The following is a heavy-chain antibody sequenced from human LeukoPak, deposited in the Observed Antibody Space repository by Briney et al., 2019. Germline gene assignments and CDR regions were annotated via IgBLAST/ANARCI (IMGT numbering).Heavy chain of an antibody. J-gene: IGHJ5*02. CDR1: GGSISSSSYY. Sequence: SETLSLTCTVSGGSISSSSYYWGWIRQPPGKGLEWIANIYYSGSTYSNPSPKSRVTISMDTSNNQFSLKLTSVTAADTAVYYCARLVPPGWFDPWGQGTLVTVSS. V-gene: IGHV4-39*01. CDR3: ARLVPPGWFDP. CDR2: IYYSGST.